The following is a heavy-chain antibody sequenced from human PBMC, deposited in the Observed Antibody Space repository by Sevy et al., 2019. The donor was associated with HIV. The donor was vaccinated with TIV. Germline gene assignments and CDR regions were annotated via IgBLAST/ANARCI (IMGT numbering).Heavy chain of an antibody. V-gene: IGHV4-39*01. CDR2: IYYSGST. D-gene: IGHD3-3*01. CDR1: GGSISSSSYY. CDR3: ARQYYDFWSGYHGNYYYYMDV. J-gene: IGHJ6*03. Sequence: SETLSLTCTVSGGSISSSSYYWGWIRQPPGKGLEWIGSIYYSGSTYYHPSLKSRVTISVDTSKNQFSLKLSSVTAADTAVYYCARQYYDFWSGYHGNYYYYMDVWGKGTTVTVSS.